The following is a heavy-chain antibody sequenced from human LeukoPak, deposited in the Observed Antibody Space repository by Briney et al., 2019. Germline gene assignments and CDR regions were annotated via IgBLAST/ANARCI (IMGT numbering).Heavy chain of an antibody. CDR3: ARGEWDQGYYFDY. Sequence: SVTLSCKSSGGSFTSYAISWVRHRPGQGLELMGRMIPILDIANYSHTFQEKVTITADKSTSTDYMELLSPRSEATAVYYCARGEWDQGYYFDYWGQGPRVTVSS. CDR1: GGSFTSYA. J-gene: IGHJ4*02. V-gene: IGHV1-69*04. D-gene: IGHD1-26*01. CDR2: MIPILDIA.